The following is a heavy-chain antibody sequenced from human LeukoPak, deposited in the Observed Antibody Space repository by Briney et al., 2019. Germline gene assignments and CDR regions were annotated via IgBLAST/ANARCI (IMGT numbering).Heavy chain of an antibody. Sequence: GGSLRLSCAASGFTFSDYYMSWTRQAPGKGLEWVSYISSSSSYTNYADSVKGRFTISRDNAKNSLYLQMNSLRAEDTAVYYCGRASTTVTPYYCYGMDVWGKGTTVTVSS. J-gene: IGHJ6*04. CDR1: GFTFSDYY. D-gene: IGHD4-17*01. CDR2: ISSSSSYT. CDR3: GRASTTVTPYYCYGMDV. V-gene: IGHV3-11*06.